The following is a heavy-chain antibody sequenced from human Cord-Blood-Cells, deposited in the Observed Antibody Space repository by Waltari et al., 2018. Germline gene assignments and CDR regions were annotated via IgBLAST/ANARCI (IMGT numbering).Heavy chain of an antibody. CDR2: IRYDGSNK. Sequence: QVQLVESGGGVVQPGGTLNRSWAVSGCTCSSYCMPCVRQAPGKGLEWVAFIRYDGSNKYYADSVKGRFTISRDNSKNTLYLQMNSLRAEDTAVYYCAKAETGGFDAFDIWGQGTMVTVSS. J-gene: IGHJ3*02. D-gene: IGHD7-27*01. CDR1: GCTCSSYC. CDR3: AKAETGGFDAFDI. V-gene: IGHV3-30*02.